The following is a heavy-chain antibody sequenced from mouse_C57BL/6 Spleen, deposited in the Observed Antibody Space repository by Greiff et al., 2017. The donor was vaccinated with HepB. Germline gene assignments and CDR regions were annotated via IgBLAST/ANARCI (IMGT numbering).Heavy chain of an antibody. J-gene: IGHJ3*01. V-gene: IGHV5-17*01. CDR3: ARPSSSYPFAY. CDR2: ISSGSSTI. Sequence: EVKVVESGGGLVKPGGSLKLSCAASGFTFSDYGMHWVRQAPEKGLEWVAYISSGSSTIYYADTVKGRFTISRDNAKNTLFLQMTSLRSEDTAMYYCARPSSSYPFAYWGQGTLVTVSA. CDR1: GFTFSDYG. D-gene: IGHD1-1*01.